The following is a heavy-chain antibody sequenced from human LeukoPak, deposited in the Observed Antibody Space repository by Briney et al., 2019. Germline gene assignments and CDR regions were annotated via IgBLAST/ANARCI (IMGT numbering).Heavy chain of an antibody. CDR2: INHSGST. CDR1: GGSISSGGYY. CDR3: ASRIAAAGAGLYWFDP. D-gene: IGHD6-13*01. V-gene: IGHV4-39*07. Sequence: SETLSLTCTVSGGSISSGGYYWSWIRQPPGKGLEWIGEINHSGSTNYNPSLKSRVTISVDTSKNQFSLKLSSVTAADTAVYYCASRIAAAGAGLYWFDPWGQGTLVTVSS. J-gene: IGHJ5*02.